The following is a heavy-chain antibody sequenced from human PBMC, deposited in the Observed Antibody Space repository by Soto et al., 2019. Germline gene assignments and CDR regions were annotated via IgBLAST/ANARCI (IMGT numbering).Heavy chain of an antibody. CDR1: GYTFTGYY. V-gene: IGHV1-2*04. Sequence: ASVKVSCKASGYTFTGYYMHWVRQAPGQGLEWMGWINPNGGGTNYAQKFQGWVTMTRDTSISTAYMELSRLRSDDTAVYYCARGADDYIWGSYYSGAFDIWGQGTMVTVSS. CDR3: ARGADDYIWGSYYSGAFDI. CDR2: INPNGGGT. D-gene: IGHD3-16*01. J-gene: IGHJ3*02.